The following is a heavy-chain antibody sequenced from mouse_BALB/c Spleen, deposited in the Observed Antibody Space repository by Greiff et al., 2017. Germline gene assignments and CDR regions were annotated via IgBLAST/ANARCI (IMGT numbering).Heavy chain of an antibody. CDR2: IDTSDSYT. Sequence: QVQLQQPGAELVMPGASVKMSCKASGYTFTDYWMHWVKQRPGQGLEWIGAIDTSDSYTSYNQKFKGKATLTVDESSSTAYMQLSSLTSEDSAVYYCARDYDYSWFAYWGRGTLVTVCA. CDR3: ARDYDYSWFAY. D-gene: IGHD2-4*01. V-gene: IGHV1-69*01. CDR1: GYTFTDYW. J-gene: IGHJ3*01.